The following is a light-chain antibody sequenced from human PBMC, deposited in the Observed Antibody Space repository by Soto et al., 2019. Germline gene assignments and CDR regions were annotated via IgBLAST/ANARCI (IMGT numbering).Light chain of an antibody. CDR3: AAWDDSLNVLV. CDR2: NNN. Sequence: QSVLTQPPSASGTPGQRVTISCSGSSSNIGNNPVNWYQQLPGAAPKLLIYNNNQRPSGVPDRFSGSKSGTSASLATSGLQSEDEADYYCAAWDDSLNVLVFGGGTKVT. CDR1: SSNIGNNP. V-gene: IGLV1-44*01. J-gene: IGLJ2*01.